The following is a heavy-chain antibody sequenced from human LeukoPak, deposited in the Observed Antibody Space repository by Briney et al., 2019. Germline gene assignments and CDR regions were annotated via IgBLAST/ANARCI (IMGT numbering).Heavy chain of an antibody. CDR1: GGTFSSHA. Sequence: SVTVSSTASGGTFSSHAIAWVRPAPGQGPGWMGGIIPISGTADYAQTLQGRVTTTTDQSTSTAYMELSSLTSDDTAVYYCARGLHYHLLQALRYYYMDVWGEGPTVTVSS. D-gene: IGHD2-15*01. J-gene: IGHJ6*03. CDR2: IIPISGTA. CDR3: ARGLHYHLLQALRYYYMDV. V-gene: IGHV1-69*05.